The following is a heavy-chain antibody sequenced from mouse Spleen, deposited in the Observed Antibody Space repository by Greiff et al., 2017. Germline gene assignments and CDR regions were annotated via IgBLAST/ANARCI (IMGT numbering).Heavy chain of an antibody. CDR2: INPYNGGT. CDR1: GYTFTDYY. J-gene: IGHJ3*01. D-gene: IGHD2-4*01. V-gene: IGHV1-19*01. Sequence: EVQLQQSGPVLVKPGASVKMSCKASGYTFTDYYMNWVKQSHGKSLEWIGVINPYNGGTSYNQKFKGKATLTVDKSSSTAYMELNSLTSEDSAVYYCAIYDYSGWFAYWGQGTLVTVSA. CDR3: AIYDYSGWFAY.